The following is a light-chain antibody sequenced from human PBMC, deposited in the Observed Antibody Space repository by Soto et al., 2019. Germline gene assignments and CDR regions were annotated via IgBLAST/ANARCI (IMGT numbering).Light chain of an antibody. CDR2: GSF. CDR1: QSISSSS. V-gene: IGKV3-20*01. CDR3: QQYGRSPPYT. J-gene: IGKJ2*01. Sequence: EIVLTKSPGTLSLSPGERATLSCRASQSISSSSLAWYHQKPGQAPELLIYGSFSRDPGSPDRFSGSASGTDFNLAISRLEREDFAVYYCQQYGRSPPYTFGRGTKLEI.